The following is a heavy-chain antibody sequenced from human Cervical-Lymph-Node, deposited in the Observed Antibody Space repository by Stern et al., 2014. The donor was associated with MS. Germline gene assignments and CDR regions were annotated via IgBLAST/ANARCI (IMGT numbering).Heavy chain of an antibody. CDR3: ARDTSSPERSDW. D-gene: IGHD1-1*01. J-gene: IGHJ4*02. Sequence: QLVQAGGGVIQPGGTLRLSCTASGFTVSRDYMTSVRQAPGKGLEWVSLITNVGSTFYTDSVKGRFTISRDDSKNSVYLHMTSLRAEDTAMYYCARDTSSPERSDWWGQGTLVTVSS. CDR2: ITNVGST. CDR1: GFTVSRDY. V-gene: IGHV3-53*01.